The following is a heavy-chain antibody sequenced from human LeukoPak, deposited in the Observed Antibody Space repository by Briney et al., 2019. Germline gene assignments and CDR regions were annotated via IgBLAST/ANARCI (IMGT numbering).Heavy chain of an antibody. CDR1: GFTFSSYG. D-gene: IGHD1-26*01. J-gene: IGHJ4*02. CDR2: ISYDGSNK. CDR3: AKDFSGALDY. V-gene: IGHV3-30*18. Sequence: GRSLRLSCAASGFTFSSYGMHWGRQAPGKGLEWVAVISYDGSNKYYADSVKGRFTIPRDNSKNTLYLQMNSLRAEDTAVYYCAKDFSGALDYWGQGTLVTVSS.